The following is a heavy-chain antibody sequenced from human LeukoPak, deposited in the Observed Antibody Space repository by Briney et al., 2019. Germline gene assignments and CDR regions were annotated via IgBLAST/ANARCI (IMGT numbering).Heavy chain of an antibody. J-gene: IGHJ4*02. Sequence: KASETLSLTCTVSGGSISSSSYYWGWIRQPPGKGLEWIGSIYYSGSTYHNPSLKSRVTIYVDTSKNQFSLKLSSVTAADTAVYYCARRMWFGELYYFDYWGQGTLVTVSS. CDR3: ARRMWFGELYYFDY. CDR2: IYYSGST. V-gene: IGHV4-39*01. CDR1: GGSISSSSYY. D-gene: IGHD3-10*01.